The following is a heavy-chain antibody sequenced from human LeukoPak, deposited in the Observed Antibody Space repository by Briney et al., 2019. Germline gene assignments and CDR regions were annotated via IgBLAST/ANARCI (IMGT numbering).Heavy chain of an antibody. CDR3: ARESQALSTSFDY. V-gene: IGHV4-4*07. CDR2: IYSSGSP. Sequence: SETLSLTCTVSGGSISSHYWSWIRQPAGKGLEWIGRIYSSGSPNYNPSLKSRVTMSVDTSKNQFSLKLSSVTAADTAVYHCARESQALSTSFDYWGQGTLVTVSS. J-gene: IGHJ4*02. D-gene: IGHD3-10*01. CDR1: GGSISSHY.